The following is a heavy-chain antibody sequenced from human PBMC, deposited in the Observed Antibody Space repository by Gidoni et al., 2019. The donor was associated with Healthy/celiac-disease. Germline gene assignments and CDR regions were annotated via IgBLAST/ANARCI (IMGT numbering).Heavy chain of an antibody. D-gene: IGHD4-17*01. Sequence: QVQLVQSGAEVKKPGASVKVSCKASGYTFTGYYMHWVRQAPGQGLEWMGRINPNSGGTNYAQKFQGRVTMTRDTSISTAYMELSRLRSDDTAVYYCARSGYGDSRYYYYYMDVWGKGTTVTVSS. V-gene: IGHV1-2*06. J-gene: IGHJ6*03. CDR2: INPNSGGT. CDR1: GYTFTGYY. CDR3: ARSGYGDSRYYYYYMDV.